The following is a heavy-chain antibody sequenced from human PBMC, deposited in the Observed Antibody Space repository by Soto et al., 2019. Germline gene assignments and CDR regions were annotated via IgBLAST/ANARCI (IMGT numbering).Heavy chain of an antibody. D-gene: IGHD3-16*02. V-gene: IGHV3-30*18. CDR1: GFTFSSYG. Sequence: PGGSLRLSCAASGFTFSSYGMHWVRQAPGKGLERVAVISYDGSNKYYADSVKGRFTISRGNSKNTLYLQMNSLRAEDTAVYYCAKGRLGELSLSGYYSGMDVWGPGTTVPVSS. CDR2: ISYDGSNK. J-gene: IGHJ6*02. CDR3: AKGRLGELSLSGYYSGMDV.